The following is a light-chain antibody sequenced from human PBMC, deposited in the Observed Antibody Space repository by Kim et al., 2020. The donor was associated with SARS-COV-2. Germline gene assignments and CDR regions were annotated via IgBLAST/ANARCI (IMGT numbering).Light chain of an antibody. Sequence: GQSITICCTGTSSDVGGYNYVSWYQQHPGKAPKLMIYDVSNRPSGVSNRFSGSKSGNTASLTISGLQAEDEADYYCSSYTSSSTVVFGGGTQLTVL. CDR2: DVS. CDR1: SSDVGGYNY. CDR3: SSYTSSSTVV. J-gene: IGLJ2*01. V-gene: IGLV2-14*03.